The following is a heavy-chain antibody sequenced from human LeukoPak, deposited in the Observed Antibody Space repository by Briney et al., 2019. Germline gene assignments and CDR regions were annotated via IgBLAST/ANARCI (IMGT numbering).Heavy chain of an antibody. J-gene: IGHJ6*03. CDR2: IYTSGST. D-gene: IGHD6-13*01. V-gene: IGHV4-61*02. CDR1: GGSISSGSYY. Sequence: SQTLSLTCTVSGGSISSGSYYWSWIRQPAGKGLEWIGRIYTSGSTNYNPSLKSRVTISVDTSKNQFSLKLSSVTAADTAVYYCARRGYSSSWNYYYMDVWGKGTTVTVPS. CDR3: ARRGYSSSWNYYYMDV.